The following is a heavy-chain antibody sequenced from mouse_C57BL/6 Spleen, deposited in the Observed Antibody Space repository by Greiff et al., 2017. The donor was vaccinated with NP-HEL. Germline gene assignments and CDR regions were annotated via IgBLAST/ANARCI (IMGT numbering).Heavy chain of an antibody. Sequence: QVQLKQSGPGLVAPSQSLSITCTVSGFSLTSYAISWVRQPPGKGLEWLGVIWTGGGTNYNSALKSRLSISKDNSKSQVFLKMNSLQTDDTARYYCARSLIYYVYEGAMDYWGQGTSVTVSS. J-gene: IGHJ4*01. CDR3: ARSLIYYVYEGAMDY. CDR1: GFSLTSYA. D-gene: IGHD2-2*01. CDR2: IWTGGGT. V-gene: IGHV2-9-1*01.